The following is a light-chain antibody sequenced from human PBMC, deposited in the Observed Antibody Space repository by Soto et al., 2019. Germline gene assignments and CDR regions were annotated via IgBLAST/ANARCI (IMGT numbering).Light chain of an antibody. CDR1: QSITNW. Sequence: DIQMTQSPSTMSASVGDRVTITCRAIQSITNWLAWYQQKPGKAPKPLIYMASSLESGVPSRFSGSGGGTEFTLTIRSLQPDDFATYFCQQYYRQATFGQGTKVEIK. J-gene: IGKJ1*01. CDR2: MAS. V-gene: IGKV1-5*03. CDR3: QQYYRQAT.